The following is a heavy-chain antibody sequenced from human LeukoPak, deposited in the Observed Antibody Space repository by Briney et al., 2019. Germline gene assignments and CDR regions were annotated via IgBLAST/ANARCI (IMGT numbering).Heavy chain of an antibody. D-gene: IGHD5-18*01. J-gene: IGHJ4*02. CDR2: IYYSGST. CDR1: GGSISSYY. Sequence: PSETLSLTCTVSGGSISSYYWSWIRQPPGKGLEWIGYIYYSGSTNYNPSLKSRVTISVDTSKNQFSLKLSSVTAADTAVYYCARGTRGYCLDYWGQGTLVTVSS. V-gene: IGHV4-59*01. CDR3: ARGTRGYCLDY.